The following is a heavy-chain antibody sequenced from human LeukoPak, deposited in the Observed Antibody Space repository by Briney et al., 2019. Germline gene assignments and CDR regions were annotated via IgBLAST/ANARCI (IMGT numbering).Heavy chain of an antibody. Sequence: SVKVPCKASGGTSSSYAISWVRQAPGQGLEWMGGIIPIFGTANYAQKFQGRVTITADKSTSTAYMELSSLRSEDTAVYYCCDGDYYFDYWGQGTLVTVSS. CDR1: GGTSSSYA. CDR2: IIPIFGTA. V-gene: IGHV1-69*06. J-gene: IGHJ4*02. CDR3: CDGDYYFDY. D-gene: IGHD4-17*01.